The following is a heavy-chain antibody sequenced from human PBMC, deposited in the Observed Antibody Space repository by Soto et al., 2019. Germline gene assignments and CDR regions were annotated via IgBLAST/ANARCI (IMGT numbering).Heavy chain of an antibody. D-gene: IGHD3-22*01. CDR1: GYTFTSYY. CDR3: ARVRRSSGYYYGY. CDR2: INPSGGST. J-gene: IGHJ4*02. Sequence: QVHLVQSGAEVKKPGASVKVSCKASGYTFTSYYMHWVRQAPGQGLEWMGIINPSGGSTSYAQKFQGRVAMTRDTSTSPVYMELSSLRSEDTAVSYCARVRRSSGYYYGYWGQGTPVTVSS. V-gene: IGHV1-46*01.